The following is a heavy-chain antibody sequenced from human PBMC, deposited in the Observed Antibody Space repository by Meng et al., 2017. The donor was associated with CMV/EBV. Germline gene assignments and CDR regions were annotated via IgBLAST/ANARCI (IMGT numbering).Heavy chain of an antibody. J-gene: IGHJ4*02. CDR3: ARLSGPQYYYDSSGYYNY. CDR1: GHTFTSYG. Sequence: ASVKVSCKASGHTFTSYGISWVRQAPGQGLEWMGWISAYNGNTNYAQKLQGRVTMTTDTSTSTAYMELRSLRSDDTAVYYCARLSGPQYYYDSSGYYNYWGQGTLVTVSS. D-gene: IGHD3-22*01. CDR2: ISAYNGNT. V-gene: IGHV1-18*01.